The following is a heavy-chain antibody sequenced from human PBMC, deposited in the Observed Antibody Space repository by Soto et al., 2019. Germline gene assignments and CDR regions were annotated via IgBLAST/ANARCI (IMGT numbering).Heavy chain of an antibody. Sequence: GGSLRLSCTTSGFTFNRHAMTWVRQAPGKGLEWVSGLSDSGGSIYYADSVKGRFTISRDNSMNTLYLQMNTLRAEDTAVYYCAKVSSAWYAGFFDLWGQGTLVTVSS. J-gene: IGHJ4*02. CDR1: GFTFNRHA. CDR2: LSDSGGSI. CDR3: AKVSSAWYAGFFDL. D-gene: IGHD2-8*01. V-gene: IGHV3-23*01.